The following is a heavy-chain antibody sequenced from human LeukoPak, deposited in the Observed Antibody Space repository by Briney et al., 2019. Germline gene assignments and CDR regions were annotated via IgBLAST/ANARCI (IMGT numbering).Heavy chain of an antibody. J-gene: IGHJ4*02. Sequence: SETLSLTCAVYGGSVSGYYWSWIRQPPGKGLEWIGEINHSGSTNYNPSLKRRVTMSVHKSKNQCSLRLRSVTAADTAIYFCARSTQDSSTSFDYWGQGTLVTVSS. CDR2: INHSGST. CDR1: GGSVSGYY. V-gene: IGHV4-34*01. D-gene: IGHD6-6*01. CDR3: ARSTQDSSTSFDY.